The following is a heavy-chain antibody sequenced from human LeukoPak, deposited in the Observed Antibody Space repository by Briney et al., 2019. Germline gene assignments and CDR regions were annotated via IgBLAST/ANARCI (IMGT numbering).Heavy chain of an antibody. Sequence: GGSLRLSCAASGFTFSSHGMHWVRQAPGKGLEWMALIWYDGSKKYYVDSVKGQFSISRDNSKNTLYLQMNSLRAEDTAVYYCARDYGSGSDGRYYYYYGMDVWGQGTTVTVSS. D-gene: IGHD3-10*01. CDR1: GFTFSSHG. J-gene: IGHJ6*02. V-gene: IGHV3-33*01. CDR2: IWYDGSKK. CDR3: ARDYGSGSDGRYYYYYGMDV.